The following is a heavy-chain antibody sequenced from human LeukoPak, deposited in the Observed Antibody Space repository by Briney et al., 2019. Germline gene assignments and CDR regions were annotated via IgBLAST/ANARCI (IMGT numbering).Heavy chain of an antibody. CDR2: ISSSGSYI. CDR1: GFTFSSYS. J-gene: IGHJ4*02. Sequence: GGSLRLSCAASGFTFSSYSMNWVRQAPGKGLEWVSSISSSGSYIYYADSVKGRFTISRDNAKSSLYLQMNSLRAEDTAVYYCARIMDAVVTPGSDYWGQGTLVTVSS. D-gene: IGHD4-23*01. V-gene: IGHV3-21*01. CDR3: ARIMDAVVTPGSDY.